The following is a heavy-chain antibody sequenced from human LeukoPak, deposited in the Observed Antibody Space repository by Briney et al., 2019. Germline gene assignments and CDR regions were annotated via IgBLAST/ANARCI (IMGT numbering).Heavy chain of an antibody. Sequence: SQTLSLTCTVSGGSISSGGYYWSWIRQHRGKGLEWIGYIYYSGSTYYNPSLKSRVTISVDTSKNQFSLKLSSVTAADTAVYYCARTKRGYCSGGSCFGFDPWGQGTLVTVSS. CDR2: IYYSGST. CDR3: ARTKRGYCSGGSCFGFDP. V-gene: IGHV4-31*03. D-gene: IGHD2-15*01. CDR1: GGSISSGGYY. J-gene: IGHJ5*02.